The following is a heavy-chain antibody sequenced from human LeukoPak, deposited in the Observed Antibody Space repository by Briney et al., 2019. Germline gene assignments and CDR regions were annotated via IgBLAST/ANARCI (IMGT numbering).Heavy chain of an antibody. CDR1: GFTFDDYA. V-gene: IGHV3-43*02. CDR3: AKDVYERGYADR. J-gene: IGHJ5*02. CDR2: ISGDGGST. Sequence: PGGSLRLSCAASGFTFDDYAMHWVRQAPGKGLEWVSLISGDGGSTYYADSVRGRFTISRENSKNSLYLQINSLRTDDTALYYCAKDVYERGYADRWGQGTLVTVSS. D-gene: IGHD5/OR15-5a*01.